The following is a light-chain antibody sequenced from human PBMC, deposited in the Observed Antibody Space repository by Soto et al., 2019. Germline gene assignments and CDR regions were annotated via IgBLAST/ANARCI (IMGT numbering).Light chain of an antibody. CDR3: HQRSNWPPLT. V-gene: IGKV3-11*01. Sequence: EIVLTQSPATLSLSTGERATLSCRASQSVGGYLDCYQQKLGQAPRLLIYDASNRASVIPARFSGSGSGTDFTVTISSLEPEDLAVYYCHQRSNWPPLTFGGGTPVAIK. CDR1: QSVGGY. J-gene: IGKJ4*01. CDR2: DAS.